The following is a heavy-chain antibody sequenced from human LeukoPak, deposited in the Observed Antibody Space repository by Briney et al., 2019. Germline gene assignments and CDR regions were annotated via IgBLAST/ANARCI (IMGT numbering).Heavy chain of an antibody. J-gene: IGHJ4*02. CDR1: GYTFTGYY. Sequence: GASVKVSCKASGYTFTGYYMHWVRQAPGQGLDWIGRINPNSGDTDFAQKFQGSVTMTRDTSITTAYMELSRLRSDDTAVYYCARGHSGSYYPFDYWGQGTLVTVSS. CDR2: INPNSGDT. D-gene: IGHD1-26*01. V-gene: IGHV1-2*06. CDR3: ARGHSGSYYPFDY.